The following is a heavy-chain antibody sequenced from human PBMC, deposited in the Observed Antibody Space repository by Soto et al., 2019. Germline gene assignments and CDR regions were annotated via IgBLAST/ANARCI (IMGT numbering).Heavy chain of an antibody. Sequence: ASVKVSCKASGYTFTDYAMHWVRQAPGQRLEWMGWINTGNGNTKFSLKFQGRVTITRDTSATTAYMELTSLRSEDTAVYYCAKGSRMWTPDYWGQGTLVIVSS. D-gene: IGHD2-21*01. CDR3: AKGSRMWTPDY. J-gene: IGHJ4*02. CDR1: GYTFTDYA. CDR2: INTGNGNT. V-gene: IGHV1-3*04.